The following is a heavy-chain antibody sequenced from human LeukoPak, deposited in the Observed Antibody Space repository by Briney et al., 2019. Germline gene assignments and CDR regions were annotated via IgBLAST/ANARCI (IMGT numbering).Heavy chain of an antibody. CDR1: GFTFSSYG. Sequence: GGSLRLSCAASGFTFSSYGMHWVRQAPGKGLEWVAFIRFDGSTKYYADSVKGRFTISRDNSKNTLYLQMNSLRAEDTAVYYCAKVERIAPAAYNWFDPWGQGTLVTVSS. J-gene: IGHJ5*02. D-gene: IGHD2-2*01. V-gene: IGHV3-30*02. CDR2: IRFDGSTK. CDR3: AKVERIAPAAYNWFDP.